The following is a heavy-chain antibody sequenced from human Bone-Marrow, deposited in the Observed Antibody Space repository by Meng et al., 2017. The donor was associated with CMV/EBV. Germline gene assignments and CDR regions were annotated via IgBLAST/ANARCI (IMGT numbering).Heavy chain of an antibody. J-gene: IGHJ6*02. D-gene: IGHD3-10*01. Sequence: GGSLRLSCTASGFTFSTYAMTWVRQAPGKGLEWVSSISGGGDSAYYADSVKGRFTISRDNSINTVYLQIDSLRVDDTAVYYCARVRELAGFGELSQSHYYYGRDVWGQGTTVTVSS. CDR1: GFTFSTYA. CDR3: ARVRELAGFGELSQSHYYYGRDV. CDR2: ISGGGDSA. V-gene: IGHV3-23*01.